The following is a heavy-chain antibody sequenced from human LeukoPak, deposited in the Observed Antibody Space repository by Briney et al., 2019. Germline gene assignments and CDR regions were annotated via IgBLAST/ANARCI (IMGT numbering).Heavy chain of an antibody. CDR1: GDSVSSNSGA. D-gene: IGHD3-10*01. CDR3: AKLPVYYVSGSFIDY. CDR2: TYYRSKWYN. Sequence: SQTLSLTCATSGDSVSSNSGAWNWIRQSPSRGLGWLGRTYYRSKWYNDYAVSVKSRITINPDTSKNQFSLQLNSVTPEDTAVYYCAKLPVYYVSGSFIDYWGQGTLVTVSS. J-gene: IGHJ4*02. V-gene: IGHV6-1*01.